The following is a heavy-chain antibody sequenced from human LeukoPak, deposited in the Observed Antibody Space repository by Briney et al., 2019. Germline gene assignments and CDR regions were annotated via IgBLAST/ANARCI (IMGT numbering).Heavy chain of an antibody. CDR1: GFTFSDYY. Sequence: GGSLRLSCAASGFTFSDYYMSWIRQAPGKGLEWVSYISSSGSTIYYADSVKGRFTISRDNAKNSLYLQMNSLRAEDTVVYYCARARGGSYYEDAFDIWGQGTMVTVSS. V-gene: IGHV3-11*01. CDR3: ARARGGSYYEDAFDI. D-gene: IGHD1-26*01. J-gene: IGHJ3*02. CDR2: ISSSGSTI.